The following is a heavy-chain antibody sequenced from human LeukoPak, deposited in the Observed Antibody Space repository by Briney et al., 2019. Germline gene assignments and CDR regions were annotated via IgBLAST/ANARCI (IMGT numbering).Heavy chain of an antibody. CDR1: GFTFSSYE. CDR3: AREPYCSSTSCLYYYYYYYMDV. J-gene: IGHJ6*03. V-gene: IGHV3-48*03. CDR2: TSSSGSTI. Sequence: GGSLRLSCAASGFTFSSYEMNWVRQAPGKGLEWVSYTSSSGSTIYYADSVKGRFTISRDNAKNSLYLQMNSLRAEDTAVYYCAREPYCSSTSCLYYYYYYYMDVWGKGTTVTVS. D-gene: IGHD2-2*01.